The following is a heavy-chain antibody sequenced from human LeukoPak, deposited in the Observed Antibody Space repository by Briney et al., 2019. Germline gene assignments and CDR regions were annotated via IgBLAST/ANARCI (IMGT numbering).Heavy chain of an antibody. D-gene: IGHD3-10*01. CDR1: GFTFSDYY. V-gene: IGHV3-11*04. Sequence: PGGSLRLSCAASGFTFSDYYMSWIRQAPGKGLEWVSYISSSGSTIYYADSVKGRFTISRDNAKNSLYLQMNSLRAEDTAVYYCTRADYYGSGSYYNGRDPISNFDYWGQGTLVTVSS. J-gene: IGHJ4*02. CDR3: TRADYYGSGSYYNGRDPISNFDY. CDR2: ISSSGSTI.